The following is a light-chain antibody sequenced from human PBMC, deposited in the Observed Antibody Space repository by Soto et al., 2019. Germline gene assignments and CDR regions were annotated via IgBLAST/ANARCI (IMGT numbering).Light chain of an antibody. Sequence: DTKMTQPPSSLSASLGDRLTITCRASQSISNFLNWYQQKPGKAPNLLIYAASSLQSGVPSRFSGSGSGTDFTLTISNLQPEDFATFYCQQTYSSPRTFGQGTKVDI. V-gene: IGKV1-39*01. CDR3: QQTYSSPRT. CDR1: QSISNF. CDR2: AAS. J-gene: IGKJ1*01.